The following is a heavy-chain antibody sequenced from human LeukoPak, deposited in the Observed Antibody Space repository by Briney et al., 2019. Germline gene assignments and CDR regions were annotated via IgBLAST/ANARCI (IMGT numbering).Heavy chain of an antibody. D-gene: IGHD1-7*01. J-gene: IGHJ5*02. Sequence: ASVKVSCKASGGTFSSYAIGWVRQAPGQGLEWMGGIIPIFGTANYAQKFQGRVTITTDESTSTAYMELSSLRSEDTAVYYCARVSTGTTGWFDPWGQGTLVTVSS. CDR2: IIPIFGTA. V-gene: IGHV1-69*05. CDR3: ARVSTGTTGWFDP. CDR1: GGTFSSYA.